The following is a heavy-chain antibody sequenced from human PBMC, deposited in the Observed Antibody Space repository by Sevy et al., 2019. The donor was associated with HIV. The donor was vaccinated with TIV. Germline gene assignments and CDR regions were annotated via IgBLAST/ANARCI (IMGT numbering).Heavy chain of an antibody. V-gene: IGHV3-7*03. J-gene: IGHJ6*03. CDR2: IKQDGSEK. CDR3: RSGSYSKMSYYYYMDV. CDR1: GFTFSSYW. D-gene: IGHD3-10*01. Sequence: AGSLRLSCAASGFTFSSYWMSWVHQAPGKELEWVANIKQDGSEKYYVDSVKGRFTISRDNAKNSLYLQMNSLRAEDTAVYYCRSGSYSKMSYYYYMDVWGKGTTVTVSS.